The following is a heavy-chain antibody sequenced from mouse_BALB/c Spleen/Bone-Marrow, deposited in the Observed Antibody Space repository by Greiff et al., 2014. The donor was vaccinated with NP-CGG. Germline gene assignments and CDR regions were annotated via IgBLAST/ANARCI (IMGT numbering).Heavy chain of an antibody. Sequence: EVKLVESGAELVKPGASVKLSCTASGFNIKDTYKHWVKQRPEQGLEWIGRIDPANGNTKYDPKFQGKATITADTSSNTAYLQLSSLTSEDTAVYYCARNGYYVYYYAMDYWGQGTSVTVSS. CDR2: IDPANGNT. J-gene: IGHJ4*01. V-gene: IGHV14-3*02. D-gene: IGHD2-3*01. CDR1: GFNIKDTY. CDR3: ARNGYYVYYYAMDY.